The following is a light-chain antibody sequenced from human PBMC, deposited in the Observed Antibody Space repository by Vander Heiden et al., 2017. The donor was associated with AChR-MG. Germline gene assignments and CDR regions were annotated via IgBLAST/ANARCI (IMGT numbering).Light chain of an antibody. J-gene: IGLJ3*02. CDR3: QSYDSSLSGWV. CDR1: SSNIGAGYD. Sequence: QSVLTQPPSVAAAPGQRVTIPCTGSSSNIGAGYDVHGYQQVPGTAPKLLIYGNSDRPSGVPDRFSGSKSGTSASLAITGLQAEDEADYYCQSYDSSLSGWVFGGGTKLTVL. V-gene: IGLV1-40*01. CDR2: GNS.